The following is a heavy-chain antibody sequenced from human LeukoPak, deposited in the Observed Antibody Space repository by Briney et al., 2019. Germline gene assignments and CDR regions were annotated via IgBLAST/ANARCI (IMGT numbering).Heavy chain of an antibody. CDR3: ARIPGGSGSQYDY. CDR2: INSDGSST. CDR1: GFTFSSYW. D-gene: IGHD3-10*01. Sequence: GGSLRLSCAASGFTFSSYWMHWVRQAPGKGLVWVSRINSDGSSTFYADSVKGRFTTSRDNAENAVYLQMNSLRADDTAVYYCARIPGGSGSQYDYWGQGTLVIVSS. J-gene: IGHJ4*02. V-gene: IGHV3-74*01.